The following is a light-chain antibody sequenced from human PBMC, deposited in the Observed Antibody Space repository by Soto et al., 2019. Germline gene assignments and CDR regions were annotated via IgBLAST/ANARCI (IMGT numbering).Light chain of an antibody. V-gene: IGKV3-20*01. CDR1: QSVSSSY. J-gene: IGKJ1*01. CDR3: QQYNIWPQT. Sequence: EIVLTQSPVTLSLSPWERATLSCRASQSVSSSYLAWYQQKPGQAPRLLIYGASSRATGIPDRFSGSGSGTDFTLTISSLQSEDFAVYFCQQYNIWPQTFGQGTKV. CDR2: GAS.